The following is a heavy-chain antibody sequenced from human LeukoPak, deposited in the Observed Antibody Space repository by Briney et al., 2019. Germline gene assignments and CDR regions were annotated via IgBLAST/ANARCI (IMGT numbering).Heavy chain of an antibody. V-gene: IGHV4-39*01. CDR3: ARHCSSTSCWAYYYGMDV. CDR2: IYYSGST. J-gene: IGHJ6*02. CDR1: GGSISSSSYY. D-gene: IGHD2-2*01. Sequence: PSETLSLTCTVSGGSISSSSYYWGWIRQPPGKGLEGIGSIYYSGSTYYNPSPKSRVTISVDTSKNQFSLKLSSVTAADTAVYYCARHCSSTSCWAYYYGMDVWGQGTTVTVSS.